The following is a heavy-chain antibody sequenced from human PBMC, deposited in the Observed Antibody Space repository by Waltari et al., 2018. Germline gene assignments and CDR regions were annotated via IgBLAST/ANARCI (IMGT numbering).Heavy chain of an antibody. Sequence: EVQLLESGGGLVQPGGSLRLSCAAPGFGFSHYPMAWVRQAPGKGLEWVSTMTADGRSRNYADSVKGRFTISRDNSQNTLDLQMNTLRAEDTAVYFCAKADFGDPFWYFDLWGRGTLVTVSA. J-gene: IGHJ2*01. CDR3: AKADFGDPFWYFDL. D-gene: IGHD4-17*01. V-gene: IGHV3-23*01. CDR2: MTADGRSR. CDR1: GFGFSHYP.